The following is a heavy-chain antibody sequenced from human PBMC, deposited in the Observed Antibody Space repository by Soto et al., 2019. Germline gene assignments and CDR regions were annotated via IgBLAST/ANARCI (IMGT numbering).Heavy chain of an antibody. J-gene: IGHJ5*02. D-gene: IGHD6-13*01. CDR3: TRDASRDSSARGWFDP. Sequence: GXSLDISCEASGFTFRSLTMNSVRQAPGKGLEWVSTISSNSAYIYYTDALRGRFTISRDNAKNSLHLQMNSLRAEDTAVYYCTRDASRDSSARGWFDPWGPGTLVTVSS. V-gene: IGHV3-21*01. CDR1: GFTFRSLT. CDR2: ISSNSAYI.